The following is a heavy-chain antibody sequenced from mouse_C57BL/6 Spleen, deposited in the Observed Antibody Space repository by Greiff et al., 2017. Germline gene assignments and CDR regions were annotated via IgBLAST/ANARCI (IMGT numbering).Heavy chain of an antibody. J-gene: IGHJ2*01. CDR1: GFTFSDYY. CDR3: ARDGWLAGFDY. D-gene: IGHD2-3*01. CDR2: INYDGSST. V-gene: IGHV5-16*01. Sequence: EVMLVESEGGLVQPGSSMKLSCTASGFTFSDYYMAWVRQVPEKGLEWVANINYDGSSTYYLDSLKSRFIISRDNAKNILYLQMSSLKSEDTATYYCARDGWLAGFDYWGQGTTLTVSS.